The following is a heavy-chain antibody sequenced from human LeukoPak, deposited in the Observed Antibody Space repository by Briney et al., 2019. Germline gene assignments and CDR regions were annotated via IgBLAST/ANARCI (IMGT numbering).Heavy chain of an antibody. CDR1: GGSFSGDY. V-gene: IGHV4-34*01. CDR3: ARRVGPGKYYFDY. D-gene: IGHD3-10*01. Sequence: SETLSLTCAVYGGSFSGDYWSWIRQPPGKGLEWIGEINYSGSTNYNPSLKSRVTLSVDSSRNQFSLKLNSVTAADTAVFYCARRVGPGKYYFDYWGQGALVTVSS. CDR2: INYSGST. J-gene: IGHJ4*02.